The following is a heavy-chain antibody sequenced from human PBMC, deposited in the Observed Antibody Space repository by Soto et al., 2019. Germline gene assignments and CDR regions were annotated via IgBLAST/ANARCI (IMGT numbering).Heavy chain of an antibody. CDR3: ARXDTEMYWGLQLLGGMDV. J-gene: IGHJ6*01. CDR1: GYTFTGYY. Sequence: ATVKVSCKASGYTFTGYYMHWVRQAPGQGLEWMGWINPNSGGTNYAQKFQGRVTMTRDTSISTAYMELSRLRSDDTAVYYCARXDTEMYWGLQLLGGMDVWGQGTTVTVSS. V-gene: IGHV1-2*02. D-gene: IGHD5-12*01. CDR2: INPNSGGT.